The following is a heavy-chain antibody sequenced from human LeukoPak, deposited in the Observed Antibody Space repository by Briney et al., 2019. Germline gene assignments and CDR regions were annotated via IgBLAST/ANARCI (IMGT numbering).Heavy chain of an antibody. CDR3: ARGGAHIVVVPAARDYYYYMDV. Sequence: GASVKVSCKAFGYIFTSYYMHWVRQAPGQGLEWMGIINPSGGSTSYAQKFQGRVTMTRNTSTTTVYMELSSLRSEDTAVYYCARGGAHIVVVPAARDYYYYMDVWGKGTTVTVSS. CDR1: GYIFTSYY. D-gene: IGHD2-2*01. V-gene: IGHV1-46*01. J-gene: IGHJ6*03. CDR2: INPSGGST.